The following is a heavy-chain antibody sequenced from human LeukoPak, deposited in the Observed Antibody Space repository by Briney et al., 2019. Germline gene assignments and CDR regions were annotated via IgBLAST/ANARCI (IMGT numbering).Heavy chain of an antibody. CDR1: GFTFSSYS. CDR3: ARGGTTVTGASGFDP. J-gene: IGHJ5*02. Sequence: PGGSLRLSCAASGFTFSSYSMNWVRQAPGKGLEWVSSISSSSSYIYCADSVKGRFTISRDNAKNSLYLQLKSLRAEDTAVYYCARGGTTVTGASGFDPWGQGTLVTVSS. CDR2: ISSSSSYI. V-gene: IGHV3-21*01. D-gene: IGHD4-17*01.